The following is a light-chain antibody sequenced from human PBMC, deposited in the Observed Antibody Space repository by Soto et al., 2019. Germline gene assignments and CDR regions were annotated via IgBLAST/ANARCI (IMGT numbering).Light chain of an antibody. CDR2: EVS. J-gene: IGLJ2*01. V-gene: IGLV2-14*01. CDR3: SSYTRSNTLV. Sequence: QSVLTQPASVSGSPGQSITISCTGTSSDVGAYNYVSWYQQHPGKAPKLMIFEVSDRPSGVSNRFSGSKSGNTASLTISGLQAEDEAYYYCSSYTRSNTLVFGGGTKVTVL. CDR1: SSDVGAYNY.